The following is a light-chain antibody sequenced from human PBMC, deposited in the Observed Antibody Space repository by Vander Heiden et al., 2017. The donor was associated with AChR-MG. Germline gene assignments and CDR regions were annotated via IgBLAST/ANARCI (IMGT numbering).Light chain of an antibody. CDR1: QSVSRY. J-gene: IGKJ1*01. CDR3: QQYGTSPPWT. V-gene: IGKV3-20*01. CDR2: AAS. Sequence: DIVLTQSPGTLSLSPGERATLSCRTSQSVSRYFAWYQQKPGQAPRLLIYAASNRASGIPDRFAGRGSGTDFTLTISRLEAEDFAVYYCQQYGTSPPWTFGQGTKVEIK.